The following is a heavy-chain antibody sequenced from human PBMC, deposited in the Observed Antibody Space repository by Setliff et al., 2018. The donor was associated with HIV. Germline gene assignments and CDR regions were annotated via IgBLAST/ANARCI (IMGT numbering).Heavy chain of an antibody. J-gene: IGHJ4*02. CDR1: GGSISNHW. Sequence: SETLSLTCAVSGGSISNHWWSWFRQPPGKGLEWIAYIQASGITNHKPSLKSRATISVDTSTNQFSLTLSSVTAADTVVYFCARLSRWGTMTTRDFWGQGTLVTVPQ. V-gene: IGHV4-59*08. CDR3: ARLSRWGTMTTRDF. D-gene: IGHD4-4*01. CDR2: IQASGIT.